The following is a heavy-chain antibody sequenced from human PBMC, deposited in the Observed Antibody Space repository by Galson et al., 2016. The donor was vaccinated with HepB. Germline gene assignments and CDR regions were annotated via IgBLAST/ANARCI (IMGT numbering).Heavy chain of an antibody. J-gene: IGHJ4*02. V-gene: IGHV3-30*04. Sequence: SLRLSCAASGFTVSSYAMHWVRQAPGKGLEWVAVLSDDGSNKYYAASDGSKKYYAASVKDRFTVSRDNSKNTLYLQMNSLRLEDTAVYYCARGGPDIVIVPPDYWGQGSLVTVSS. CDR2: LSDDGSNKYYAASDGSKK. CDR3: ARGGPDIVIVPPDY. D-gene: IGHD2-2*01. CDR1: GFTVSSYA.